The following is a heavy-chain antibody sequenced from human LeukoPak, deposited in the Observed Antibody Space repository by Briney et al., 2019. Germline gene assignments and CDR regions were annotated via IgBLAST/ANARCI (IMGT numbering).Heavy chain of an antibody. D-gene: IGHD2-8*01. V-gene: IGHV1-2*02. J-gene: IGHJ5*02. CDR3: ARDLSGYCTNGVCPPFDP. CDR2: INPNSGDT. Sequence: ASVKVSCKACGYTFTGYYMHWVRQAPGQGLEWMGWINPNSGDTNYAQNFQGRVTMTRDTSISTAYMELSRLRSDDTAVYYCARDLSGYCTNGVCPPFDPWGQGTLVTVSS. CDR1: GYTFTGYY.